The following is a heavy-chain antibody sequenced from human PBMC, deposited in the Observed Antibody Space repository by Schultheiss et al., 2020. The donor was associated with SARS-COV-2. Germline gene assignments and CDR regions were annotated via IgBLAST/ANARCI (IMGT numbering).Heavy chain of an antibody. J-gene: IGHJ5*02. Sequence: SETLSLTCTVSGGSISSYYWSWIRQPPGKGLEWIGYIYYSGSTNYNPSLKSRVTISVDTSKNQFSLKLSSVTAADTAVYYCARVITIFGVTNTFDPWGQGTLVTVSS. D-gene: IGHD3-3*01. CDR3: ARVITIFGVTNTFDP. CDR1: GGSISSYY. V-gene: IGHV4-59*01. CDR2: IYYSGST.